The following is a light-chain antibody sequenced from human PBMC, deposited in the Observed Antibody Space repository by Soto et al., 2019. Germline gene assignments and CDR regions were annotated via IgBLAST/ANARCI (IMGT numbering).Light chain of an antibody. Sequence: QSALTQPPSASGYPGQSVTISCTGSSSDVGEYKYVSWYQQHPGKAPKLIIYEVSKRPSGIPGRFSGFKSGNTASLTVAGLQAADEADYYCSSYGGFNDVLFGGGTKLTVL. CDR3: SSYGGFNDVL. CDR2: EVS. V-gene: IGLV2-8*01. CDR1: SSDVGEYKY. J-gene: IGLJ2*01.